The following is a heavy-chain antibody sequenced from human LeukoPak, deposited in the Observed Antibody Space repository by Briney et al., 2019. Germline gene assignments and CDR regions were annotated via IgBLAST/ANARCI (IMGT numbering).Heavy chain of an antibody. CDR3: TTRGGYMVDC. CDR1: GYTLTELS. J-gene: IGHJ4*02. V-gene: IGHV1-24*01. CDR2: FDPEDGET. D-gene: IGHD6-13*01. Sequence: GASVTVSCKVSGYTLTELSMHWVRQAPGKGLEWMGGFDPEDGETIYAQKFQGRVTMTEDTSTDTAYVDLSGLRSEDTAMYYCTTRGGYMVDCWGQGTLVTVSS.